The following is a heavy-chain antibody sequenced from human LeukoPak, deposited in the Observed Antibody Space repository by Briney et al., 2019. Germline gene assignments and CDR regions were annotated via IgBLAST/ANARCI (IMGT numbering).Heavy chain of an antibody. CDR1: GGTFSSYA. CDR2: IIPIFGTA. D-gene: IGHD3-10*01. CDR3: ARGSRDLSNPYNELLYDLQH. Sequence: GASVKVSCKASGGTFSSYAISWVRQAPGQGLEWMGGIIPIFGTANYAQKFQGRVTITADKSTSTAYMELSSLRSEDTAVYYCARGSRDLSNPYNELLYDLQHWGQGTLVTVSS. V-gene: IGHV1-69*06. J-gene: IGHJ1*01.